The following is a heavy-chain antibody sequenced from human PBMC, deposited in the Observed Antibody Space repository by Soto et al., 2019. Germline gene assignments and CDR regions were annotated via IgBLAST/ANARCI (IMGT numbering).Heavy chain of an antibody. D-gene: IGHD3-10*01. Sequence: KPGGSLRLSCTASGFTFGDYAMSWFRQAPGKGLEWVGFIRSKAYGGTTEYAASVKGRFTISRDDSKSIAYLQMNSLKTEDTAVYYCTRDRILWFGELVVPFDYWGQGTLVIVSS. CDR2: IRSKAYGGTT. J-gene: IGHJ4*02. CDR3: TRDRILWFGELVVPFDY. V-gene: IGHV3-49*05. CDR1: GFTFGDYA.